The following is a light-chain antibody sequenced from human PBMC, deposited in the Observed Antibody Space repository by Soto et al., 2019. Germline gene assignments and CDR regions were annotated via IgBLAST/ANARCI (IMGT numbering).Light chain of an antibody. V-gene: IGLV2-14*01. J-gene: IGLJ2*01. CDR2: EVN. CDR1: SSDVGGYNY. CDR3: TSYTSSSTPVV. Sequence: QSALTQPASVSGSPGQSITISCTGTSSDVGGYNYVSWYQHHPGKAPKLMIYEVNNRPPGVSNRFSGSKSGNTASLTISGLQAEDEGDYYCTSYTSSSTPVVFGGGTKLTVL.